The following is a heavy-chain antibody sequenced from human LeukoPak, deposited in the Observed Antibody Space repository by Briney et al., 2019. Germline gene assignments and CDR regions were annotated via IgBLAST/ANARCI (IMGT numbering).Heavy chain of an antibody. J-gene: IGHJ4*02. V-gene: IGHV3-9*01. CDR1: GFTFDGYA. CDR2: ISWNSGSI. CDR3: AKDLIAVAGTSAGTFDY. D-gene: IGHD6-19*01. Sequence: PGGSLRLSCAASGFTFDGYAMHWVRQAPGKGLEWVSGISWNSGSIGYADSVKGRFTISRDNAKNSLYLQMNSLRAEDTALYYCAKDLIAVAGTSAGTFDYWGQGTLVTVSS.